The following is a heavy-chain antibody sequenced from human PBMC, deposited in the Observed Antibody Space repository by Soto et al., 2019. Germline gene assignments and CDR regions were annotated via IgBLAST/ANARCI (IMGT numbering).Heavy chain of an antibody. V-gene: IGHV4-31*03. J-gene: IGHJ4*02. Sequence: SETLSLTCTVSGGSILNGGHYWTWIRQPPGKGLEWIGKIFFSGNTHYNTALKSRLSFSVDRAKNQFSLNLTSVTAADTAIYYCARDNYGGMIAFWGPGTLVTVSS. CDR3: ARDNYGGMIAF. CDR1: GGSILNGGHY. CDR2: IFFSGNT. D-gene: IGHD4-17*01.